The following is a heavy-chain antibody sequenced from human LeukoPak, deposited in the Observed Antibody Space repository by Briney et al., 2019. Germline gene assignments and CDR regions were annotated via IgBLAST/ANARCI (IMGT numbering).Heavy chain of an antibody. D-gene: IGHD3-16*01. J-gene: IGHJ4*02. Sequence: PGGSLRLSCAASGFTFSSYWMHWVRQAPGKGLVWVSRIDSDGSSTSYADSVKGRFTISRDNAKNTLYLQMNSLRAEDTAVYYCAKEPYDYVWDDDYWGQGTLVTVSS. CDR1: GFTFSSYW. CDR3: AKEPYDYVWDDDY. V-gene: IGHV3-74*01. CDR2: IDSDGSST.